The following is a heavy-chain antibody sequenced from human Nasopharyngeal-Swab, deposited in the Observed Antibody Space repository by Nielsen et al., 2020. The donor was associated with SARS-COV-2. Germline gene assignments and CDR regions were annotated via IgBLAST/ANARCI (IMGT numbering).Heavy chain of an antibody. V-gene: IGHV1-24*01. CDR2: FDPEDGET. CDR3: ATGDPTTYWYFDL. CDR1: GYTLTELS. Sequence: AAVKVSCKVSGYTLTELSMHWVRQAPGKGLEWMGGFDPEDGETIYAQKFQGRVTMTEDTSTDTAYMELSSLRSEDTAVYYCATGDPTTYWYFDLWGRGTLVTVSS. D-gene: IGHD4-17*01. J-gene: IGHJ2*01.